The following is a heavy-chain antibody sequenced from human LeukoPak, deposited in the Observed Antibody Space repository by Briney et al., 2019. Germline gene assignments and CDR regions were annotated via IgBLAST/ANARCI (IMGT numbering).Heavy chain of an antibody. J-gene: IGHJ4*02. Sequence: ASVKVSCKASVYTFTGYYMHWVRQAPGQGLEWMGWIRANNGHTNYAQKLQGRVTMTTDTSTNTAYMELRSLRSDDTAVYYCARDLHYNILTGLDYWGQGTLVTVSS. CDR2: IRANNGHT. V-gene: IGHV1-18*04. D-gene: IGHD3-9*01. CDR1: VYTFTGYY. CDR3: ARDLHYNILTGLDY.